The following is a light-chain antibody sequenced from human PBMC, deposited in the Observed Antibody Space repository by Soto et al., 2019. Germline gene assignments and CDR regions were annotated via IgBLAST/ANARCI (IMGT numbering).Light chain of an antibody. J-gene: IGKJ3*01. CDR1: QSVLYSSNNKNY. Sequence: DIVMTQSPDSLAVSLGERATINCKSSQSVLYSSNNKNYLAWYQQKPGQPPKLLIYWASTRESGVPDRFSGSGSGTDFTLTISRLQAEDVAVYYCQQYYSTLVTFGPGTKVDIK. V-gene: IGKV4-1*01. CDR2: WAS. CDR3: QQYYSTLVT.